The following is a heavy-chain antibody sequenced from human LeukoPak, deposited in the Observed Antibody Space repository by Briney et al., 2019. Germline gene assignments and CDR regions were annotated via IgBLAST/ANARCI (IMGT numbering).Heavy chain of an antibody. CDR3: STAKFDN. Sequence: GGSLRLSCAASGFPVSRYSINWVRQAPVKGLEWVSYINIDSITVNYADSVKGRFTISRDNAKNSLYLQMNSLRAEDTAVYYCSTAKFDNWGQGTLVTVSS. V-gene: IGHV3-48*01. J-gene: IGHJ4*02. CDR1: GFPVSRYS. CDR2: INIDSITV.